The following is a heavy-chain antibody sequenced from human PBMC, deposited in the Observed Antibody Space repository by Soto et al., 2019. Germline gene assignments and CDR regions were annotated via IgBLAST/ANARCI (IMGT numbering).Heavy chain of an antibody. D-gene: IGHD2-2*02. V-gene: IGHV3-23*01. CDR2: ISGSGSKT. Sequence: EVQLLESGGGLVQPGGSLRLSCAASGFTFSSHAMNWVRQAPGKGLEWVSGISGSGSKTYYADSVKGRCTMFRDTSKNTFYLQMHSPRAEDTAPYYCSTDGSVAPVVIAVGRGPMDVGGQGTTVIVSS. CDR1: GFTFSSHA. CDR3: STDGSVAPVVIAVGRGPMDV. J-gene: IGHJ6*02.